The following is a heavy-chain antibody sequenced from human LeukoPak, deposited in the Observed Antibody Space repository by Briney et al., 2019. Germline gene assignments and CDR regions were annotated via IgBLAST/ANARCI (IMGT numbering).Heavy chain of an antibody. CDR3: ARDHQYYYDSSGYWKYYFDY. CDR2: IYHGGST. J-gene: IGHJ4*02. D-gene: IGHD3-22*01. CDR1: GFTFGKYW. Sequence: GSLRLSCVASGFTFGKYWMSWVRQPPGKGLEWIGEIYHGGSTNYNPSLKSRVTISVDKSKNQFSLKLSSVTAADTAVYYCARDHQYYYDSSGYWKYYFDYWGQGTLVTVSS. V-gene: IGHV4-4*02.